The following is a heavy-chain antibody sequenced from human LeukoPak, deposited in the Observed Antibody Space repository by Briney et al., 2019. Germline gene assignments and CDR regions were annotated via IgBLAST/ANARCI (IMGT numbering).Heavy chain of an antibody. J-gene: IGHJ4*02. CDR1: GFTFSSYA. V-gene: IGHV3-23*01. CDR2: ISGSGGST. CDR3: AKDDLPTIFGVVITRDYFDY. D-gene: IGHD3-3*01. Sequence: GGSLRLSCAASGFTFSSYAMSWVRQAPGKGLEWVSAISGSGGSTYYADSVKGRFTISRDNSKNTLYLQMNSLRAEDTAVYYCAKDDLPTIFGVVITRDYFDYWGQGTLVTVSS.